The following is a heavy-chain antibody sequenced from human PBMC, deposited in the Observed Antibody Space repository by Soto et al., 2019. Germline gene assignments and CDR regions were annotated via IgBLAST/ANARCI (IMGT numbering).Heavy chain of an antibody. CDR2: IYWDDSK. D-gene: IGHD1-26*01. Sequence: QITLKESGPTLVKPTQTLTLTCTFSGFSLTTDRVGVGWIRQPPGEALEWLAVIYWDDSKTYRPSLASRLTITKVPSKNQVALTMTNMDSLDTATYYCAHAYGGRSLYWGQGTLVTVSS. CDR1: GFSLTTDRVG. J-gene: IGHJ4*02. CDR3: AHAYGGRSLY. V-gene: IGHV2-5*02.